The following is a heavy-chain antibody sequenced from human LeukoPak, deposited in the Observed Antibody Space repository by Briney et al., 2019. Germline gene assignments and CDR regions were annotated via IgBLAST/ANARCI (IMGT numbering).Heavy chain of an antibody. CDR3: AKDFSDYPDY. J-gene: IGHJ4*01. D-gene: IGHD4-17*01. CDR2: ISYDGSNK. CDR1: GFTFSSYG. V-gene: IGHV3-30*18. Sequence: PGGSLRLSCAASGFTFSSYGMHWVRQAPGKGLEWVAVISYDGSNKYYADSVKGRFTISRDNSKNTLYLQMNSLRAEDTAVYYCAKDFSDYPDYWGHGTLVTVSS.